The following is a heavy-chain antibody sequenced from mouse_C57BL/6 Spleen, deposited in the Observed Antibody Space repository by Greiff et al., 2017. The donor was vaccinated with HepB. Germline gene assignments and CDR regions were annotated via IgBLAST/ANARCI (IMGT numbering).Heavy chain of an antibody. CDR2: ISSGGSYT. CDR3: ARVLSDTAQGTTYYAMDH. J-gene: IGHJ4*01. CDR1: GFTFSSYG. V-gene: IGHV5-6*01. Sequence: EVQLVESGGDLVKPGGSLKLSCAASGFTFSSYGMSWVRQTPDKRLEWVATISSGGSYTYYPDSVKGRFTISRDNAKNTLYLQMSSRKSEDTAMYYCARVLSDTAQGTTYYAMDHWGQGTSATVSS. D-gene: IGHD3-2*02.